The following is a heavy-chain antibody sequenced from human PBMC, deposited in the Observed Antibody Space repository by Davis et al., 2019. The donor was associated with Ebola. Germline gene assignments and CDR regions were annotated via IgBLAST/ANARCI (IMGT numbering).Heavy chain of an antibody. J-gene: IGHJ4*02. CDR2: ISAYNGNT. CDR1: GYTFTSYG. CDR3: ARDGVYYYDSSGRDY. D-gene: IGHD3-22*01. V-gene: IGHV1-18*01. Sequence: ASVKVSCKASGYTFTSYGISWVRQAPGQGLEWMGWISAYNGNTNYAQKLQGRVTMTTDTSTSTAYMELRSLRSDDTAVYYCARDGVYYYDSSGRDYWGQGTLVTVSS.